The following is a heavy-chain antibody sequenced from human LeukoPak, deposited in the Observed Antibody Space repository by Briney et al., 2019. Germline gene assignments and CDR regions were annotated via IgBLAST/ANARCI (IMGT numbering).Heavy chain of an antibody. CDR3: AREDPVTIFGVVIRPFDY. J-gene: IGHJ4*02. Sequence: GGSLRLSCAASGFTFSSYSMNWVRQAPGKGLEWVSYISSSSSTIYYADSVKGRFTISRDNAKNSLYLQMNSLRAEDTAVYYCAREDPVTIFGVVIRPFDYWGQGTLVTVSS. V-gene: IGHV3-48*01. CDR2: ISSSSSTI. D-gene: IGHD3-3*01. CDR1: GFTFSSYS.